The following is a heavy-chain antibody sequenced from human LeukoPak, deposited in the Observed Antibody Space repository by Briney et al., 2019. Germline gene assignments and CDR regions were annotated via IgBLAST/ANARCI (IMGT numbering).Heavy chain of an antibody. J-gene: IGHJ4*02. CDR2: IYYSGST. Sequence: SETLSLTCTVSGGSISSYYWSWLRQSPGKGLEWIGYIYYSGSTNYNPSLKSRVTISVDTSKNQFSLKLRSVTAADTAVYYCAKSGNYAPTIFDYWGQGTLVTVSS. D-gene: IGHD1-26*01. CDR1: GGSISSYY. CDR3: AKSGNYAPTIFDY. V-gene: IGHV4-59*08.